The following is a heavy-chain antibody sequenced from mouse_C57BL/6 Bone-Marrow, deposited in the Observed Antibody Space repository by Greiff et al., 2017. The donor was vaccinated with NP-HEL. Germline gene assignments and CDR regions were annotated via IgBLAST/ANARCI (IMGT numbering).Heavy chain of an antibody. J-gene: IGHJ3*01. CDR2: IYPGGGYT. V-gene: IGHV1-63*01. Sequence: QVQLQQSGAELVRPGTSVKMSCKASGYTFTNYWIGWAKQRPGHGLEWIGDIYPGGGYTNYNEKFKGKATLTADKSSSTAYMQFSSLPSEDSAIYYCARTGGTAWFAYWGQGTLVTVSA. CDR1: GYTFTNYW. CDR3: ARTGGTAWFAY. D-gene: IGHD4-1*01.